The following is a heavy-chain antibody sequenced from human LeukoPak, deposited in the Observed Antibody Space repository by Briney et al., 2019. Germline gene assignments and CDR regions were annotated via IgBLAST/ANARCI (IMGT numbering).Heavy chain of an antibody. CDR1: GGTFSSYA. CDR2: IIPIFGIA. Sequence: ASVKVSCKASGGTFSSYAISWVRQAPGQGLEWMGRIIPIFGIANYAQKFQGRVTITADKSTSTAYMELSSLRSEDTAVYYCARDRGYSGYDLPSWGQGTLVTVSS. V-gene: IGHV1-69*04. J-gene: IGHJ4*02. D-gene: IGHD5-12*01. CDR3: ARDRGYSGYDLPS.